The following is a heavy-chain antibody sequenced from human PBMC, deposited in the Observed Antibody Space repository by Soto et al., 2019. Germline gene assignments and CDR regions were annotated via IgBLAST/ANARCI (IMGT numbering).Heavy chain of an antibody. V-gene: IGHV3-33*01. Sequence: GGSLRLSCAASGFTFSSYGMHWVRQAPGKGLEWVAVIWYDGSNKYYADSVKGRFTISRDNSKNTLYLQMNSLRAEDTAVYYCARERFLEWLTSDYYYGMDVWGQGTTVTVSS. D-gene: IGHD3-3*01. J-gene: IGHJ6*02. CDR1: GFTFSSYG. CDR2: IWYDGSNK. CDR3: ARERFLEWLTSDYYYGMDV.